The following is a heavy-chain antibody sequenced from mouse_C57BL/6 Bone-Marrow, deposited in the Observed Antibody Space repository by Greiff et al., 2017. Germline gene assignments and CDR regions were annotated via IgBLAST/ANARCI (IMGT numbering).Heavy chain of an antibody. CDR1: GYTFTNYW. CDR2: IYPGGGYT. CDR3: ARRGTTVVEGFAY. Sequence: QVQLQQSGAELVRPGTSVKMSCKASGYTFTNYWLGWAKQRPGHGLEWIGDIYPGGGYTNYNEKFKGKATLTADKSSSTAYMQFSSLTSEDSAIYYCARRGTTVVEGFAYWGQGTLVTVSA. J-gene: IGHJ3*01. D-gene: IGHD1-1*01. V-gene: IGHV1-63*01.